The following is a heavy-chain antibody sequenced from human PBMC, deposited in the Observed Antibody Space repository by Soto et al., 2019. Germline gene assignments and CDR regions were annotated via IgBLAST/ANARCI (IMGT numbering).Heavy chain of an antibody. Sequence: SETLSLTCTVSGGSISSGGYYWSWIRQHPGKGLEWIGYIYYSGSTYYNPSLKSRVTISVDTSKNQFSLKLSSVTAADTAVYYCARERPSPDYDFWSGSPKHYYGMDVWGQGTTVTVSS. D-gene: IGHD3-3*01. V-gene: IGHV4-31*03. CDR1: GGSISSGGYY. CDR2: IYYSGST. J-gene: IGHJ6*02. CDR3: ARERPSPDYDFWSGSPKHYYGMDV.